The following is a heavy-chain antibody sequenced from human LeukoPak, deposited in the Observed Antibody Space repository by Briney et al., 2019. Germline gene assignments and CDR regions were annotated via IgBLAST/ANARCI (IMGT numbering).Heavy chain of an antibody. CDR1: GYSFTSYW. D-gene: IGHD5-24*01. CDR2: IYPGDXXT. Sequence: GESLKISCKGSGYSFTSYWIGWVRXMPGKGLEXXGIIYPGDXXTRYSPSFQGQVTISADKSISTAYLQWSSLKASDTAMYYCARHGTSRDGYNLYYYYYMDVWGKGTTVTVSS. CDR3: ARHGTSRDGYNLYYYYYMDV. V-gene: IGHV5-51*01. J-gene: IGHJ6*03.